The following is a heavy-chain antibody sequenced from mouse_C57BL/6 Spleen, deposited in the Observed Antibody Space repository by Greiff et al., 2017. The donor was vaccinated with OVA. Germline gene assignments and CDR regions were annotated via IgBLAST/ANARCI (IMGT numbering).Heavy chain of an antibody. V-gene: IGHV5-17*01. CDR1: GFTFSDYG. Sequence: EVHLVESGGGLVKPGGSLKLSCAASGFTFSDYGMHWVRQAPEKGLEWVAYISSGSSTIYYADTVKGRFTISRDNAKNTLFLQMTSLRSEDTAMYYCASTTGYYAMDYWGQGTSVTVSS. D-gene: IGHD2-12*01. J-gene: IGHJ4*01. CDR2: ISSGSSTI. CDR3: ASTTGYYAMDY.